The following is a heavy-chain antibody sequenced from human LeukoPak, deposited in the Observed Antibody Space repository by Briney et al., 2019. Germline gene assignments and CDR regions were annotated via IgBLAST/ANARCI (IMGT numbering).Heavy chain of an antibody. V-gene: IGHV1-69*04. CDR2: IIPILGIA. CDR1: NYTFTSYG. CDR3: ARDRGLGYCSSTSCYEDY. Sequence: SVKVSCKASNYTFTSYGISWVRQAPGQGLEWMGRIIPILGIANYAQKFQGRVTITADKSTSTAYMELSSLRSEDTAVYYCARDRGLGYCSSTSCYEDYWGQGTLVTVSS. D-gene: IGHD2-2*01. J-gene: IGHJ4*02.